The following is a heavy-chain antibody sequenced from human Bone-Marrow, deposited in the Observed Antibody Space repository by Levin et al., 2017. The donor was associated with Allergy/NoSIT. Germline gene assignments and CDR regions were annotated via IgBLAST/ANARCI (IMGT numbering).Heavy chain of an antibody. Sequence: PSETLSLTCTVSGGSVSSGSYYWSWIRQPPGTGLEWIGYIYYSGSTNYNPSLKSRVTISVDTSKNQFSLKLSSVTAADTAVYYCARIGYCSSTSCYAHDAFDIWGQGTMVTVSS. V-gene: IGHV4-61*01. D-gene: IGHD2-2*01. CDR3: ARIGYCSSTSCYAHDAFDI. CDR1: GGSVSSGSYY. J-gene: IGHJ3*02. CDR2: IYYSGST.